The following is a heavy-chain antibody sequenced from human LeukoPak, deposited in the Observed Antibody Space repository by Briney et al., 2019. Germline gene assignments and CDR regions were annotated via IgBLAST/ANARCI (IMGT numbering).Heavy chain of an antibody. V-gene: IGHV4-34*01. CDR3: ARGVVAAPQTFDY. D-gene: IGHD2-15*01. J-gene: IGHJ4*02. CDR2: INHSGST. Sequence: SETLSLTCAVYGGSFSDYYWSWIRQPPGKGLEWIGEINHSGSTNYNPSLKSRVTISVDTSKNQFSLKLSSVTAADTAVYYCARGVVAAPQTFDYWGQGTLVTVSS. CDR1: GGSFSDYY.